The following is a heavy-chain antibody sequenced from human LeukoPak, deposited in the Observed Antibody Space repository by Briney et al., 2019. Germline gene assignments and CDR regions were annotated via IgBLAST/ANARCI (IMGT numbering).Heavy chain of an antibody. CDR1: GYTFTSYY. V-gene: IGHV1-46*01. CDR3: ARGPYCRGGSCYSEGYNGFAP. D-gene: IGHD2-15*01. CDR2: INPSGGST. Sequence: ASVKVSCKASGYTFTSYYMHWVRQAPGQGLEWMGIINPSGGSTSYAQKFQGRVTMTRDTSTSTVYMELRSLRSDDTAVYYCARGPYCRGGSCYSEGYNGFAPGGQGTLVTVSS. J-gene: IGHJ5*02.